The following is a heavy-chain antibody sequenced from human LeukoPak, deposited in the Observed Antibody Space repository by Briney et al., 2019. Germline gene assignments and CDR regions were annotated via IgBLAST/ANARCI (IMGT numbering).Heavy chain of an antibody. J-gene: IGHJ4*02. V-gene: IGHV1-2*06. CDR3: ARDWPNEITGA. CDR1: GYTFSGYY. CDR2: INPDSGGS. Sequence: ASVKVSCKASGYTFSGYYLHWVRQAPGQGLQWMGRINPDSGGSYYAQMFQGRVTMTRDTSISTAYMELNRPRSDDTAVYYCARDWPNEITGAWGQGTLVTVSS. D-gene: IGHD1-1*01.